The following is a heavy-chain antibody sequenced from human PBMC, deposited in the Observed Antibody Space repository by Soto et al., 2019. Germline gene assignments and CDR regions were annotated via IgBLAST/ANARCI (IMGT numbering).Heavy chain of an antibody. CDR3: AYSPGPGIAADLTLDY. D-gene: IGHD6-13*01. J-gene: IGHJ4*02. V-gene: IGHV1-69*02. Sequence: SVKVSGKASGGTFSSYTSSWVRQAPGQGLEWMGRIIPILGIANYAQKFQGRVTITADKSTSTAYMELSSLRSEDTAVSYCAYSPGPGIAADLTLDYWGQGTLVTVS. CDR2: IIPILGIA. CDR1: GGTFSSYT.